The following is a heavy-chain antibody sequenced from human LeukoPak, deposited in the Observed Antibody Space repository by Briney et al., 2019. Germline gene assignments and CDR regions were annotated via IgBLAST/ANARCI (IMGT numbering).Heavy chain of an antibody. J-gene: IGHJ4*02. Sequence: GGSLRLSCAASGFTFSSYAMHWVRQAPGKGLEWVAVISYDGSNKYYADSVKGRFTTSRDNSKNTLYLQMNSLRAEDTAVYYCARDSLRYCSGGSCYGFDYWGQGTLVTVSS. CDR3: ARDSLRYCSGGSCYGFDY. CDR2: ISYDGSNK. V-gene: IGHV3-30*04. D-gene: IGHD2-15*01. CDR1: GFTFSSYA.